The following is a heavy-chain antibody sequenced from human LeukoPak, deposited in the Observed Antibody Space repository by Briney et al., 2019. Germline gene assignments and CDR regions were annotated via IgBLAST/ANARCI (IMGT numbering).Heavy chain of an antibody. V-gene: IGHV3-53*01. Sequence: PGGSLRLSCAASGFTVSSNYMSWVRQAPGKGLEWVSVIYSGGSTYYADSVKGRFTISRDNSKNTLYLQMNSLRAEDTAVYYCARSGRLSSSSFFDYWGQGTLVTVSS. CDR3: ARSGRLSSSSFFDY. D-gene: IGHD1-14*01. CDR2: IYSGGST. CDR1: GFTVSSNY. J-gene: IGHJ4*02.